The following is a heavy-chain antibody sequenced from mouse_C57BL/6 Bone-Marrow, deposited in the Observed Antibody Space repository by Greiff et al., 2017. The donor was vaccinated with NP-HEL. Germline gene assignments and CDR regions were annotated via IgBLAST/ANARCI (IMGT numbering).Heavy chain of an antibody. CDR1: GYTFTSYG. CDR2: IYPRSGNT. CDR3: AREGVYDYDERFAY. V-gene: IGHV1-81*01. D-gene: IGHD2-4*01. J-gene: IGHJ3*01. Sequence: VKLMESGAELARPGASVKLSCKASGYTFTSYGISWVKQRTGQGLEWIGEIYPRSGNTYYNEKFKGKATLTADKSSSTAYMELRSLTSEDSAVYFCAREGVYDYDERFAYWGQGTLVTVSA.